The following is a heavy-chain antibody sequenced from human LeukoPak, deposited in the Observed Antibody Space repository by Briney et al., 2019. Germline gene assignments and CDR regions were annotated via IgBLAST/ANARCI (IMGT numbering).Heavy chain of an antibody. Sequence: GASVKVSCKASGYTFTSYGISWVRQAPGQGLEWMGWISAYNGNTNYAQKLQGRVTMITDTSTSTAYMELRSLRSDDTAVYYCARIVSYYYGSGSYYLDYWGQGTLVTVSS. CDR3: ARIVSYYYGSGSYYLDY. V-gene: IGHV1-18*01. J-gene: IGHJ4*02. CDR1: GYTFTSYG. CDR2: ISAYNGNT. D-gene: IGHD3-10*01.